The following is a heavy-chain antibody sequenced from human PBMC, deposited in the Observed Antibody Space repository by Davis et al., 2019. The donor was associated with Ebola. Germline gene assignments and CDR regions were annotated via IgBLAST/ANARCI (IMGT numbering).Heavy chain of an antibody. D-gene: IGHD2-2*01. J-gene: IGHJ4*02. Sequence: HTGGSLRLSCAASGSTFTTTWMHWVRQAPGKGLVWVSRINTDGPTTSYADSVKGRFTISRDNAKNTLYLQMNSLRAEDTAVYYCASGGLPAAQDSWGQGTLVTVSS. CDR3: ASGGLPAAQDS. CDR1: GSTFTTTW. V-gene: IGHV3-74*01. CDR2: INTDGPTT.